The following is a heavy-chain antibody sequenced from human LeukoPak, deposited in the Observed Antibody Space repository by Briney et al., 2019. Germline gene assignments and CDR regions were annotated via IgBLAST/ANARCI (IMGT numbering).Heavy chain of an antibody. V-gene: IGHV3-23*01. D-gene: IGHD5-18*01. CDR1: GFTFSSYA. CDR2: ISSSGEST. Sequence: GGSLRLSCAASGFTFSSYAMHWVRKAPGKGLEWVSGISSSGESTYYADSVKGRFTISRDNSKNTLYLQMNSLRAEDTAVYYCATSRGVYTYGPLDYWGQGTLVTVSS. CDR3: ATSRGVYTYGPLDY. J-gene: IGHJ4*02.